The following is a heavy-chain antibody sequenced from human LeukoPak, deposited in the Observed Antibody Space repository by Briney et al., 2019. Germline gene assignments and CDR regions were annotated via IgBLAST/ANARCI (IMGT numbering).Heavy chain of an antibody. J-gene: IGHJ5*01. CDR1: GYTFTSYG. CDR2: ISAYNGNT. Sequence: ASVKVSCKASGYTFTSYGINWVRQAPGQGLAWMGWISAYNGNTNYAQKYQGRVTMTTDTSTSTASMEVRSLRSDDTAVYYCARARLVRGWFDSWGQGTLVTVSS. V-gene: IGHV1-18*04. D-gene: IGHD2-2*01. CDR3: ARARLVRGWFDS.